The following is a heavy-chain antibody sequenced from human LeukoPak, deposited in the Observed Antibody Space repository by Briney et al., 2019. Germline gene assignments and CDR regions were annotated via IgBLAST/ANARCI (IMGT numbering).Heavy chain of an antibody. D-gene: IGHD6-13*01. CDR3: ARGEAGSIGY. CDR1: GGSISSGGYY. V-gene: IGHV4-31*11. J-gene: IGHJ4*02. CDR2: IYYSGST. Sequence: SETLSLTCAVSGGSISSGGYYWSWIRQHPGKGLEWIGYIYYSGSTYYNPSLKSRVTISVDTSKNQFSLKLSSVTAADTAVYYCARGEAGSIGYWGQGTLVTVSS.